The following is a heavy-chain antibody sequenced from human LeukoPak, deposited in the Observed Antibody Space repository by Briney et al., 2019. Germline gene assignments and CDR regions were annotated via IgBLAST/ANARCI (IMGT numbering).Heavy chain of an antibody. D-gene: IGHD3-10*01. CDR3: ARGLSPRINMVRGVRPPFRGVFDY. CDR1: GGSISSGSYF. Sequence: SETLSLTCTVSGGSISSGSYFWIWIRQPPGMGLECIGSINYRGSTYYNPSLKSRITISVDTSMNQFSLKLSSVTAADTAVYYCARGLSPRINMVRGVRPPFRGVFDYWGQGTLVTVSS. CDR2: INYRGST. J-gene: IGHJ4*02. V-gene: IGHV4-39*07.